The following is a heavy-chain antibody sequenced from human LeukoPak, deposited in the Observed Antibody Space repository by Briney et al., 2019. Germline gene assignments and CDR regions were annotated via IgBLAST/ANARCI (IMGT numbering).Heavy chain of an antibody. CDR3: ARDEGGYSYGPNYFDY. CDR2: IYTSGST. Sequence: SETLSLTCTVSGGSISSYYWSWIRQPAGKGLEWIGRIYTSGSTNYNPSLKSRVTMSVDTSKNQFSLKLSSVTAADTAVYCCARDEGGYSYGPNYFDYWGQGTLVTVSS. V-gene: IGHV4-4*07. D-gene: IGHD5-18*01. J-gene: IGHJ4*02. CDR1: GGSISSYY.